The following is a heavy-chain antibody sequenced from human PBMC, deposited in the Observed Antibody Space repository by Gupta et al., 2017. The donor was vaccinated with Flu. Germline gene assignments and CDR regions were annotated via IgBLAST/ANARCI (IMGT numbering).Heavy chain of an antibody. CDR1: GFTFSSSY. J-gene: IGHJ4*02. V-gene: IGHV3-74*03. CDR3: ATVTSVC. D-gene: IGHD4-17*01. CDR2: INPDGSST. Sequence: EMQLVESGGGLVQPGGSLRLSCAASGFTFSSSYLQWVRQAPGKGLVWGSRINPDGSSTTYAESVKGRFTISRDNAKNTLYLQMNSLGDDDTAVYYCATVTSVCWGQGTLVTVSS.